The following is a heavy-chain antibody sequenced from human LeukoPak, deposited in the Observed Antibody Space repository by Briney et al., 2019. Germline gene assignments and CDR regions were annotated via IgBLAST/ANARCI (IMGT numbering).Heavy chain of an antibody. CDR1: GFTLSSSG. V-gene: IGHV3-30*18. D-gene: IGHD4-23*01. Sequence: SGRSLRLSCAASGFTLSSSGMHWVRQAPGKGLEWVALIPSDGSNKYYADSLKGRFTISRDNSKNTLYLQMNSLRAEDTAVYYCAKDLGGNEFWGQGTLVTVAS. CDR2: IPSDGSNK. CDR3: AKDLGGNEF. J-gene: IGHJ4*02.